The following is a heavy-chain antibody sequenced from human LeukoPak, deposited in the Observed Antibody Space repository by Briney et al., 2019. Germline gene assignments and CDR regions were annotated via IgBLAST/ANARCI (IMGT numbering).Heavy chain of an antibody. D-gene: IGHD5-24*01. CDR3: ARDGVVEVATVTFYYYALDV. V-gene: IGHV3-48*03. J-gene: IGHJ6*02. CDR2: ISGSGGTI. CDR1: GFTFSNYE. Sequence: GGSPRLSCAASGFTFSNYEMNWVRQAPGKGLEWVSYISGSGGTIYYADSVKGRFTMSRDNAKNTLYLQMNSLRAEDTALYYCARDGVVEVATVTFYYYALDVWGQGTTVTVSS.